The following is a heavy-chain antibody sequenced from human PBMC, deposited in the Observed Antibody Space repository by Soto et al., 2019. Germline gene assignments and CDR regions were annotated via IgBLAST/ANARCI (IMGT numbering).Heavy chain of an antibody. J-gene: IGHJ6*03. CDR2: INHSGST. Sequence: GSLRLSCAVYSGSFSGYFWTWIRQPPGKGLEWIGEINHSGSTNYNQSLKSRVTMSQDTSKNHFSLNLRSVTAADTAVYYCARGQGRYYYYMDVWGKGTTVTVSS. V-gene: IGHV4-34*01. CDR1: SGSFSGYF. CDR3: ARGQGRYYYYMDV.